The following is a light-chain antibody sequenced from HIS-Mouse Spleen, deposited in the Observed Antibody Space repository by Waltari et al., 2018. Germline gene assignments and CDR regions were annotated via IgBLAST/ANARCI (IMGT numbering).Light chain of an antibody. V-gene: IGLV2-23*01. Sequence: QSALTQPASVSGSPGQSITISCTGTRSDVGSYNLVSWYPQHPGKAPKLMIYKGSKRPSGVSNRFSGSKSGNTASLTISGLQAEDEADYYCCSYAGSSTWVFGGGTKLTVL. CDR1: RSDVGSYNL. CDR3: CSYAGSSTWV. J-gene: IGLJ3*02. CDR2: KGS.